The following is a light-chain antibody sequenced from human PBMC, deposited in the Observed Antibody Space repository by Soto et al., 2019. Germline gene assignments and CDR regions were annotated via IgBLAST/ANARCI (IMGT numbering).Light chain of an antibody. V-gene: IGKV3-11*01. J-gene: IGKJ5*01. Sequence: EIVLTQSPATLSLSPGERATLSCRASQSVSYYLAWYQQKPGQAPRLLIYDASNRATGIPARFSGSGSGTDFTLTIGSLEPEDFAVYYCQQRSNWPPSITFGQGTRLEIK. CDR3: QQRSNWPPSIT. CDR1: QSVSYY. CDR2: DAS.